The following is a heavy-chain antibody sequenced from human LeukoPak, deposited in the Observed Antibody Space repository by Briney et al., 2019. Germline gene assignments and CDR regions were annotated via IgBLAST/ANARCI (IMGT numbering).Heavy chain of an antibody. D-gene: IGHD1-26*01. CDR3: TRPKDSGSHLFLFDY. CDR1: GYTFTSYY. J-gene: IGHJ4*02. V-gene: IGHV1-46*01. Sequence: ASVKVSCKASGYTFTSYYMHWVRQAPGQGLEWMGTINPSDGSTNYAQKFQGRVTMTRDRSRSTVYLELSSLRSEDTAVYYCTRPKDSGSHLFLFDYWGQGTLVTVSS. CDR2: INPSDGST.